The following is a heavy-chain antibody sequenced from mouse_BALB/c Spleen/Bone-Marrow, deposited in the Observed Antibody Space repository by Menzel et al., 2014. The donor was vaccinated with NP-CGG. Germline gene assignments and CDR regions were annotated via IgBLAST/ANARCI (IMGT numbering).Heavy chain of an antibody. Sequence: QVQLQQSGAELVRPGASVKISCKGSGYTFTDYAIHWVKQSHAKSLEWIGLISGYYGDAIYNQKFKGKATMTVDKSSRAAYMDLARLTSEDSAIYYCARSGKVRNAMDYWGQGTSVTVSS. D-gene: IGHD2-14*01. CDR3: ARSGKVRNAMDY. J-gene: IGHJ4*01. CDR1: GYTFTDYA. V-gene: IGHV1-67*01. CDR2: ISGYYGDA.